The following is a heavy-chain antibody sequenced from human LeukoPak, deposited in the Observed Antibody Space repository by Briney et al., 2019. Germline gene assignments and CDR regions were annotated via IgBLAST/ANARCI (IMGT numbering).Heavy chain of an antibody. J-gene: IGHJ3*02. D-gene: IGHD3-22*01. V-gene: IGHV1-18*01. CDR2: ISAYNGNT. CDR1: GGTFSSYA. Sequence: ASVKVSCKASGGTFSSYAISWVRQAPGQGLEWMGWISAYNGNTNYAQKLQGRVTMTTETSTSTVYMELRSLRSDDAAVYYCASREGMIGAFDIWGQGTMVTVPS. CDR3: ASREGMIGAFDI.